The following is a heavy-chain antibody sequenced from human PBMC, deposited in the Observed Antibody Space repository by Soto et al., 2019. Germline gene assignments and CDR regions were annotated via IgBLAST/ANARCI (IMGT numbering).Heavy chain of an antibody. D-gene: IGHD3-22*01. CDR2: IYYSGST. J-gene: IGHJ4*02. CDR1: GGSISSGVYY. V-gene: IGHV4-31*03. CDR3: ARGNYYDSSGYGSFDY. Sequence: SETLSLTCTVSGGSISSGVYYWSWIRHHPGKGLEWIGYIYYSGSTYYNPSLKSRVTISVDTSKNQFSLKLSSVTAADTAVYYCARGNYYDSSGYGSFDYWGQGTLVTASS.